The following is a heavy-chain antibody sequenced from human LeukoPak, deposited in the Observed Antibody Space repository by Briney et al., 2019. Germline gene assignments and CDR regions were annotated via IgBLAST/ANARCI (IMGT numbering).Heavy chain of an antibody. J-gene: IGHJ4*02. V-gene: IGHV1-58*02. CDR1: GLTFTSSA. Sequence: SVTVSCKASGLTFTSSAMQWVRQARGQRLEWIGWIVVGSGNTNYAQKFQERVTITRDMSTSTAYMELSSLRSEDTAVYYCAAGWVCSGGSCYYYFDYWGQGTLVTVSS. D-gene: IGHD2-15*01. CDR2: IVVGSGNT. CDR3: AAGWVCSGGSCYYYFDY.